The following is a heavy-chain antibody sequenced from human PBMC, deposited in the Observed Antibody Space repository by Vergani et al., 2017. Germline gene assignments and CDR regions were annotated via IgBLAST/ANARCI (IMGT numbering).Heavy chain of an antibody. D-gene: IGHD2-15*01. V-gene: IGHV7-4-1*02. CDR1: GYTLSRYS. Sequence: QVQLVQSGSELKKPGASVKVSCKASGYTLSRYSIYWVRQAPGQGLEWMGWINTNTGNPTYAQGFTGRFVFSLDTSVSTAYLQISSLKAEDTAVYYCAREGLGYCSGGSCYSGWFDPWGQGTLVTVSS. CDR3: AREGLGYCSGGSCYSGWFDP. CDR2: INTNTGNP. J-gene: IGHJ5*02.